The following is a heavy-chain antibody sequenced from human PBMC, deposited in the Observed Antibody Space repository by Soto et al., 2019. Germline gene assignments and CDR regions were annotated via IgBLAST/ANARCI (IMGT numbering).Heavy chain of an antibody. CDR3: ARVSGWYYFDY. D-gene: IGHD6-19*01. V-gene: IGHV1-3*01. CDR2: INAGNGNT. Sequence: QVQLVQSGAEVKKPGTSVKVSCKASGYTFTSYAMHWVRQAPGQRLEWMGWINAGNGNTKYSQKFQGRVTITRDTSASTAYMELSSLRSEDTAVYYCARVSGWYYFDYWGQGTLVTVSS. CDR1: GYTFTSYA. J-gene: IGHJ4*02.